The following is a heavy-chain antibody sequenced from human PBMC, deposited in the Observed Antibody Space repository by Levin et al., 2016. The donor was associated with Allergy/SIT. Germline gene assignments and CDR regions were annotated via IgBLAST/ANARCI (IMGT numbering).Heavy chain of an antibody. Sequence: WVRQAPGQGLEWMGRIIPILGIANYAQKFQGRVTITADKSTSTAYMELSSLRSEDTAVYYCVRGAVAGALDYWGQGTLVTVSS. V-gene: IGHV1-69*02. CDR3: VRGAVAGALDY. D-gene: IGHD6-19*01. CDR2: IIPILGIA. J-gene: IGHJ4*02.